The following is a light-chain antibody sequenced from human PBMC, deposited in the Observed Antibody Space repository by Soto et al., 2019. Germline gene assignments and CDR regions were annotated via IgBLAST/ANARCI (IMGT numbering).Light chain of an antibody. V-gene: IGKV1-9*01. CDR3: QQLNSYLSIT. CDR1: QGISSY. CDR2: AAS. J-gene: IGKJ5*01. Sequence: QSLSFLSASVGDRVTITCRASQGISSYLAWYQQKPGKAPKLLIYAASTLQSGVPSRFSGSGSGTEFTLTISSLQPEDFATYYCQQLNSYLSITFGQGTRLEIK.